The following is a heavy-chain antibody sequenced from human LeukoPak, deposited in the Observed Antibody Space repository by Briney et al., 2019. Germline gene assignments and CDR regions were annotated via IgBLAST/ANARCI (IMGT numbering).Heavy chain of an antibody. V-gene: IGHV3-66*01. D-gene: IGHD2-15*01. J-gene: IGHJ4*02. CDR2: IYSGGST. CDR1: GFTVSSNY. Sequence: GGSLRLSCAVSGFTVSSNYMSWVRQAPGKGLEWVSVIYSGGSTYYADSVKGRFTISRDNSKNTLYLQMNSLRAEDTAVYYCAREYCSGGSCYTDYWGQGTLVTVSS. CDR3: AREYCSGGSCYTDY.